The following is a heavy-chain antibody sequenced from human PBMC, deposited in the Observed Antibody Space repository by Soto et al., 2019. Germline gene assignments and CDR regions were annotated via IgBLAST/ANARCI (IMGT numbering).Heavy chain of an antibody. D-gene: IGHD4-17*01. CDR2: IYYSGST. V-gene: IGHV4-39*01. CDR1: GGSISSSSYY. Sequence: SETLSLTCTVSGGSISSSSYYWGWIRQPPGKGLEWIGSIYYSGSTYYNPSLKSRVTISVDTSKNQFSLKLSSVTAADTAVYYCARVPTRSTVTNLYYMDVWGKGTTVTVSS. CDR3: ARVPTRSTVTNLYYMDV. J-gene: IGHJ6*03.